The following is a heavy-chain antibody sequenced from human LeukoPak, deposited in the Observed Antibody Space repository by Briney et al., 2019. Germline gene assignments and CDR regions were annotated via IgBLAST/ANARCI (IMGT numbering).Heavy chain of an antibody. J-gene: IGHJ4*02. D-gene: IGHD3-3*01. V-gene: IGHV3-23*01. CDR2: ISGSGGST. CDR1: GFTFSSYA. Sequence: HPGGSLRLSCAASGFTFSSYAMSWVRQAPGKGLEWVSAISGSGGSTYYADSVKGRFTISRDNSKNTLYLQMNSLRAEDTAVYYCAKDFHDFWSGYYKGLFGYWGQGTLVTVSS. CDR3: AKDFHDFWSGYYKGLFGY.